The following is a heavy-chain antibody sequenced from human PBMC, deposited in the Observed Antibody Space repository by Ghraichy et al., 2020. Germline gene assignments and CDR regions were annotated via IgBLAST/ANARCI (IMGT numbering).Heavy chain of an antibody. CDR1: GASINSHIDS. CDR3: ASLVRGGLDF. J-gene: IGHJ4*02. CDR2: ISYSGST. Sequence: SETLSLTCTASGASINSHIDSWDWVRQPPGKGLEWIGNISYSGSTSYNPSLKSRVAISVDASKNHFSLKFTSLTAADTAVYYCASLVRGGLDFWGQGILVTVSS. V-gene: IGHV4-39*02. D-gene: IGHD3-10*01.